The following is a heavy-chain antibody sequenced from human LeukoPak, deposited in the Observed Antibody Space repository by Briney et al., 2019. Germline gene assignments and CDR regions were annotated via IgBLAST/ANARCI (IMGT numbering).Heavy chain of an antibody. J-gene: IGHJ4*01. CDR3: ARVPYYGSGSYPYYFDY. CDR2: INPNSGDT. CDR1: GYTFTGYY. V-gene: IGHV1-2*02. Sequence: ASVKVSCKASGYTFTGYYLHWVRQAPGQGLEWMGWINPNSGDTKYAQKFQGRVTMIRDTSISSAYMELNSLTSDDTAVYYCARVPYYGSGSYPYYFDYWGHGTLVTVSS. D-gene: IGHD3-10*01.